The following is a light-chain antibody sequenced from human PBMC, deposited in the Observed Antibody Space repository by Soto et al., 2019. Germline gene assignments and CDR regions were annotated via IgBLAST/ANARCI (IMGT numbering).Light chain of an antibody. CDR3: GSWDSSLSAYV. CDR1: SSNIGGNS. Sequence: QSVLTQPPSVSAAPGQKVTISCSGSSSNIGGNSVSWYPQLPGTAPKLLIYDDNKRPSGIPDRFSGSKSGTSATLGITGFQTGDEADYYCGSWDSSLSAYVFGTWTKVTAL. J-gene: IGLJ1*01. CDR2: DDN. V-gene: IGLV1-51*01.